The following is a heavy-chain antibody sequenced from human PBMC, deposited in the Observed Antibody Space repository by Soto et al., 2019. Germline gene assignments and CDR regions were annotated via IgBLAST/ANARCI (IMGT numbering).Heavy chain of an antibody. CDR1: GYTLTELS. CDR2: FDPEDGET. D-gene: IGHD6-13*01. Sequence: ASVKVSCKVSGYTLTELSMHWVRQAPGKGLEWMGGFDPEDGETIYAQKFQGRVTMTEDTSTDTAYMGLSSLRSEDTAVYYCATRGGTIAATGDDAFDICGQGPMVTASS. J-gene: IGHJ3*02. CDR3: ATRGGTIAATGDDAFDI. V-gene: IGHV1-24*01.